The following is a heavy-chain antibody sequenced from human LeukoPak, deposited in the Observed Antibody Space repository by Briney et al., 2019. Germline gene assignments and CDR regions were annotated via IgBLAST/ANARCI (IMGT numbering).Heavy chain of an antibody. J-gene: IGHJ4*02. D-gene: IGHD3-9*01. CDR3: ARDYDILTGYHDY. V-gene: IGHV4-4*07. CDR2: IYTSGST. Sequence: KPSETLSLTCTVSGGSISSYYWSWMRQPAGKGLECIGRIYTSGSTNYNPSLKSPVTMSVDTSKNQSSLKLSSVTAADTAVYYCARDYDILTGYHDYWGQGTLVTVSS. CDR1: GGSISSYY.